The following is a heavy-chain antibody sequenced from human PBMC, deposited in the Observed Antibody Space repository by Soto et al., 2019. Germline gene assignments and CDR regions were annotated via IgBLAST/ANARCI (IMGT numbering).Heavy chain of an antibody. J-gene: IGHJ4*02. CDR2: INDSGGST. CDR3: AKAHHSSCFYAFFNY. D-gene: IGHD3-22*01. V-gene: IGHV3-23*01. CDR1: GFTFSNAW. Sequence: GESLKISCAVSGFTFSNAWMSWVRQAPGKGLEWVSIINDSGGSTYYADSVKGRFTISRDKSKNTLYLQLNSLRAEDTAMYYCAKAHHSSCFYAFFNYWGQGALVTVSS.